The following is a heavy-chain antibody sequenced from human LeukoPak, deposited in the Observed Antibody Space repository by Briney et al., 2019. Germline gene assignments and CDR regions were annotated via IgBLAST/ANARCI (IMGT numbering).Heavy chain of an antibody. D-gene: IGHD3-16*02. Sequence: PSETLSLTRAVSGGTFSGYYWSWLRQPPGKRLEGVGESNVSGGTNYTPSPTSRVTIPAHKSNNQASLMLTSVTAADTALSYFAGLYVIMGASLVYYCYYMDVWGQGTTVTVSS. V-gene: IGHV4-34*08. J-gene: IGHJ6*03. CDR2: SNVSGGT. CDR1: GGTFSGYY. CDR3: AGLYVIMGASLVYYCYYMDV.